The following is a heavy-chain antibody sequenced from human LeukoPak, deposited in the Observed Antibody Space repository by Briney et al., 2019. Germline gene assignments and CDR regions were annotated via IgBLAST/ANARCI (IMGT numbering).Heavy chain of an antibody. CDR3: ARDGHRRYHYDSSGREDAFDI. Sequence: ASVKVSCKASGGTFSSYAISWVRQAPGQGLEWMGWISAYNGYTNYAQNLQGRVTMTTDTSTSTAYMELRSLRSDDTAVYYCARDGHRRYHYDSSGREDAFDIWGQGTMVTVSS. V-gene: IGHV1-18*01. D-gene: IGHD3-22*01. J-gene: IGHJ3*02. CDR2: ISAYNGYT. CDR1: GGTFSSYA.